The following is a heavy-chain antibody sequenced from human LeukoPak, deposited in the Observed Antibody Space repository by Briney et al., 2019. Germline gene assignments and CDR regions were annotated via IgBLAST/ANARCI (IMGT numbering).Heavy chain of an antibody. D-gene: IGHD3-22*01. CDR2: INSDGSST. Sequence: GGSLRLSCAASGFTFSTYWVHWVRQAPGKGLVWVSRINSDGSSTSYADSVKGRFTISRDNAKNTLYLQMNSLRAEDTAVYYCARAKYYYDSSGYSYYFDYWGQGTLVTVSS. V-gene: IGHV3-74*01. J-gene: IGHJ4*02. CDR1: GFTFSTYW. CDR3: ARAKYYYDSSGYSYYFDY.